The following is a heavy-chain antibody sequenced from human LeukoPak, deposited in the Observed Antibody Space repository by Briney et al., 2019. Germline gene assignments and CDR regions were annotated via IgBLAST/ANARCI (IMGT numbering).Heavy chain of an antibody. CDR1: GYTFTSYG. V-gene: IGHV1-18*01. Sequence: ASVKVSCKASGYTFTSYGISWVRQAPGQGLEWMGWISAYNGNTNYAQKLQGRVTMTTDTSTSTAYMELRSLRSDDTAVYYCARAYYYDSSGYYTKWYYYMDVWGKGTTVTVSS. J-gene: IGHJ6*03. D-gene: IGHD3-22*01. CDR3: ARAYYYDSSGYYTKWYYYMDV. CDR2: ISAYNGNT.